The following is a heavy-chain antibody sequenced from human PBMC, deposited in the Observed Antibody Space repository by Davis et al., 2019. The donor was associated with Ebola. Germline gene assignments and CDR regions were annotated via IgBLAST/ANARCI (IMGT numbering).Heavy chain of an antibody. CDR2: IKSKTDGGTT. Sequence: PGGSLRLSCAASGFTFSNAWMSWVRQAPGKGLEWVGRIKSKTDGGTTDYAAPVKGRFTISRDDSKNTLYLQMNSLKTEDTAVYYCTRQLDYYYYYGMDVWDQGTTVTVSS. CDR3: TRQLDYYYYYGMDV. CDR1: GFTFSNAW. J-gene: IGHJ6*02. V-gene: IGHV3-15*01. D-gene: IGHD6-13*01.